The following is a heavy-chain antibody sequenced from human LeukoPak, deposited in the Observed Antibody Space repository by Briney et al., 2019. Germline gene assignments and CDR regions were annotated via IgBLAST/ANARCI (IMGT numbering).Heavy chain of an antibody. Sequence: PSETLSLTCAVYGGSFSGYYWSWIRQPPGKGLEWIGEINHSGSTNYNPSLKSRVTISVDTSKNQFSLKLSSVTAADTAVYYCARGRSYYHARILCWFGNCGRGTLVTVSS. CDR1: GGSFSGYY. CDR2: INHSGST. D-gene: IGHD3-10*01. V-gene: IGHV4-34*01. J-gene: IGHJ5*02. CDR3: ARGRSYYHARILCWFGN.